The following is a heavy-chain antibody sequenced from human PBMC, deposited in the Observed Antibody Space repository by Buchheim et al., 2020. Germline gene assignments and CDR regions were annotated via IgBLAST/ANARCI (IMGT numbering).Heavy chain of an antibody. V-gene: IGHV3-13*01. CDR2: IGTAGDT. CDR3: AKIAVAGTLDYGMDV. D-gene: IGHD6-19*01. CDR1: GFTFSSYD. J-gene: IGHJ6*02. Sequence: EVQLVESGGGLVQPGGSLRLSCAASGFTFSSYDMHWVRQATGKGLEWVSAIGTAGDTYYPGSVKGRFTIPRGNAKNSLYLQMNSLRAGDTAVYYCAKIAVAGTLDYGMDVWGQGTT.